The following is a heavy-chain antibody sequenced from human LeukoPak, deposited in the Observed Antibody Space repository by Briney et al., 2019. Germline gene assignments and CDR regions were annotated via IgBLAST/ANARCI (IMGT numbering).Heavy chain of an antibody. CDR3: AADYGSGSYRFDY. Sequence: KPSEALSLTCAVSGVSISSGDYSWSWIRQPPGKGLEWIGYIYSSGNTLYNPSLRSRATISLDRSKNQFSLRLSSVTAADTAVYYCAADYGSGSYRFDYWGQGTLVSVSS. CDR2: IYSSGNT. CDR1: GVSISSGDYS. D-gene: IGHD3-10*01. J-gene: IGHJ4*02. V-gene: IGHV4-30-2*01.